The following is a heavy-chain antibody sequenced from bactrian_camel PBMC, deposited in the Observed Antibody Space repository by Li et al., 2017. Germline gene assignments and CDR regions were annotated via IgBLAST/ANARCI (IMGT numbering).Heavy chain of an antibody. CDR2: INSDVGRP. Sequence: HVQLVESGGGSVQAGGSLRLSCVVRFPYSSNCVGWFRQAPGKGLEWVSSINSDVGRPDYADSVKGRFTISVDTTENTLYMQMNSLKTEDTAVYYCAADCRYVHGSVYYWGQGTQVTVS. CDR3: AADCRYVHGSVYY. D-gene: IGHD6*01. CDR1: FPYSSNC. J-gene: IGHJ4*01. V-gene: IGHV3S1*01.